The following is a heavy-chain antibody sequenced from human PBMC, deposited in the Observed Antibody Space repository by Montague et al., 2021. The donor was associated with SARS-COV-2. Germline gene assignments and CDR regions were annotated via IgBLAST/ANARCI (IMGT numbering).Heavy chain of an antibody. Sequence: SLRLSCAASGFTFSTSPMSWVRQAPGKGLEWVANIQQDGSKKYYVDSVKGRFTISRDNAKKSLYLQMNSLRAEDTAVYYCARDLSGSQYLYYFDYWGQGTLVTVSS. CDR2: IQQDGSKK. CDR3: ARDLSGSQYLYYFDY. CDR1: GFTFSTSP. V-gene: IGHV3-7*01. D-gene: IGHD3-3*01. J-gene: IGHJ4*02.